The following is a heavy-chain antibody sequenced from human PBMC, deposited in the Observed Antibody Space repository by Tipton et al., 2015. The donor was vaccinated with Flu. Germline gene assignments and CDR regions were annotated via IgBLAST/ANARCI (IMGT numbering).Heavy chain of an antibody. Sequence: SLRLSCAASGFTFSSYAMSWVRQAPGKGLEWVSAISGSGGSTYYADSVKGRFTISRDNSKNTLYLQMNSLRAEDTAVYYCAKSADIPAAGGYWYFDLWGRGTLVTVSS. D-gene: IGHD2-2*01. CDR1: GFTFSSYA. J-gene: IGHJ2*01. CDR2: ISGSGGST. CDR3: AKSADIPAAGGYWYFDL. V-gene: IGHV3-23*01.